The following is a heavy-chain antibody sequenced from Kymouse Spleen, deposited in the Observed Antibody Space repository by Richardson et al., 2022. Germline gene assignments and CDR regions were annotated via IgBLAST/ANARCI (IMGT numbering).Heavy chain of an antibody. CDR2: ISWNSGSI. CDR3: AKGRYYDILTGYSDV. V-gene: IGHV3-9*01. J-gene: IGHJ6*02. D-gene: IGHD3-9*01. Sequence: EVQLVESGGGLVQPGRSLRLSCAASGFTFDDYAMHWVRQAPGKGLEWVSGISWNSGSIGYADSVKGRFTISRDNAKNSLYLQMNSLRAEDTALYYCAKGRYYDILTGYSDVWGQGTTVTVSS. CDR1: GFTFDDYA.